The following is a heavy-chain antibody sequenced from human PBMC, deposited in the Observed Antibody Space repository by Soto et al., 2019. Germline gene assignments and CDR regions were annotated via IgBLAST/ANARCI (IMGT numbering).Heavy chain of an antibody. CDR3: AKDKDRGRYDSDFDS. Sequence: EVHLLESGGCLIQPGGSLRLSCGASGFTFVTYGMGWVRQAPGKGLAWVSTITGCNTYYAASVKGRFTSSRDNSKNTMYLQMSSLRAEDTALYYCAKDKDRGRYDSDFDSWGQGTLVTVSS. CDR2: ITGCNT. V-gene: IGHV3-23*01. CDR1: GFTFVTYG. J-gene: IGHJ4*02. D-gene: IGHD3-3*01.